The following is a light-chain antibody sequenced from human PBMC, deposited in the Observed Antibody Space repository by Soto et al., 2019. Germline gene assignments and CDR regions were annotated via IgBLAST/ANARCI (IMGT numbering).Light chain of an antibody. CDR3: CSYAGSTTFV. Sequence: QSALTQPASVSGSPGQSITISCTGFSSPLGSFNLVSYNLVSWYQQYPGKAPKLIIYEGSRRPSGISNRFSGSKSGNTASLTISGLQAEDEADYHCCSYAGSTTFVFGGGTKLTVL. J-gene: IGLJ2*01. CDR2: EGS. V-gene: IGLV2-23*03. CDR1: SSPLGSFNLVSYNL.